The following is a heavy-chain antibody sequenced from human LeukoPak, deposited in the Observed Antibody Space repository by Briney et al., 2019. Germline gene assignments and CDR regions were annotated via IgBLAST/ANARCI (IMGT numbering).Heavy chain of an antibody. V-gene: IGHV3-30*02. CDR1: GFTFSSYG. Sequence: GGSLRLSCAASGFTFSSYGMHWVRQAPGKGLKWVAFIRYDGSNKYYADSVKGRFTISRDNSKNTLYMHMNSLRAEDTAVYYCAKDGHRNTWYQGWFDPWGQGTLVTVSS. J-gene: IGHJ5*02. D-gene: IGHD6-13*01. CDR2: IRYDGSNK. CDR3: AKDGHRNTWYQGWFDP.